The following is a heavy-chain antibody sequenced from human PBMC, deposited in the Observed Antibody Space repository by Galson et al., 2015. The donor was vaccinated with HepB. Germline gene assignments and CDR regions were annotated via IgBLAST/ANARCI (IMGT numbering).Heavy chain of an antibody. J-gene: IGHJ4*02. CDR2: ISYDGNNK. V-gene: IGHV3-30*04. Sequence: SLRLSCAASGFTFSIYAMHWVRQAPGKGLEWVAVISYDGNNKYYADSVKGRFTISRDNSKNTLYLQMNSLRAEDTAVYYCARGPASPSERQLVLQGRGDRGQGTLVTVSS. CDR1: GFTFSIYA. D-gene: IGHD6-13*01. CDR3: ARGPASPSERQLVLQGRGD.